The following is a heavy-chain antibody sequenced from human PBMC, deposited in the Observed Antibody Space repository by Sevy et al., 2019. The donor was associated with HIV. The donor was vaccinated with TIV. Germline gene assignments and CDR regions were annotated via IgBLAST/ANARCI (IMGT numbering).Heavy chain of an antibody. CDR2: IYSGGST. D-gene: IGHD6-19*01. Sequence: GGSLRLSCAASGFNVNSNYMSWVRQAPGKGLAWVSVIYSGGSTYYADSVKGRFIISRDNSKNTVYLQMNSLRAEDTAVYYCARERSGAYERYFYGMDVWGQGTTVTVSS. J-gene: IGHJ6*02. CDR1: GFNVNSNY. V-gene: IGHV3-53*01. CDR3: ARERSGAYERYFYGMDV.